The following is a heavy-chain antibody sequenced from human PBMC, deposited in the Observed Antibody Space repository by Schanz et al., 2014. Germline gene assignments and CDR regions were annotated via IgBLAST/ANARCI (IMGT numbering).Heavy chain of an antibody. CDR2: IWSDGTNE. V-gene: IGHV3-33*06. D-gene: IGHD3-22*01. CDR1: GFIFRSFG. CDR3: AKDRSWDYDSSGYFDY. J-gene: IGHJ4*02. Sequence: VQLAESGGGLVQPGGSLRLSCATSGFIFRSFGIHWVRQAPGKGLEWVAVIWSDGTNEYYADSVKGRFTISGDSSKNTLYLQMNSLRAEDTAVYYCAKDRSWDYDSSGYFDYWGQGTLVTVSS.